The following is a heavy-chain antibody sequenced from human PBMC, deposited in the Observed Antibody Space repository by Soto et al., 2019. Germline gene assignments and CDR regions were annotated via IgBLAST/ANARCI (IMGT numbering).Heavy chain of an antibody. J-gene: IGHJ6*03. CDR3: VKFRGRAYHYYYMDV. V-gene: IGHV3-23*01. Sequence: DVQLLESGGGLAPRGGSLRLSCAASGFSFSTYGMTWVRQAPGKGLEWVSYGGSGGSTYYADSVEGRFTSSRDNSKNTLYLQMNSLRAEDTAGYYCVKFRGRAYHYYYMDVWGNGTTVTVSS. CDR2: YGGSGGST. CDR1: GFSFSTYG.